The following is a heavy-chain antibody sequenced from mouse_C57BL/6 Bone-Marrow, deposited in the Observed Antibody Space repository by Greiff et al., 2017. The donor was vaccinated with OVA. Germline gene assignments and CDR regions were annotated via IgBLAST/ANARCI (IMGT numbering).Heavy chain of an antibody. Sequence: EVMLVESGGGLVQPGGSLSLSCAASGFTFTDYYMSWVRQPPGKALEWLGFISNKANGYTTEYSASVKGRFTISRDNSQSILYRQMNALRAEDSATYYCARNETGDFDYWGQGTTLTVSS. CDR3: ARNETGDFDY. V-gene: IGHV7-3*01. CDR2: ISNKANGYTT. CDR1: GFTFTDYY. J-gene: IGHJ2*01.